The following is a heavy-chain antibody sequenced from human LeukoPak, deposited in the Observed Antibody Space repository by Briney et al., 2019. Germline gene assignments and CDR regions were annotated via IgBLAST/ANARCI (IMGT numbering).Heavy chain of an antibody. Sequence: PSETLSLTCTVSGGSTSSSTYYWGWIRQPPGRGLEWIGSIYYSGSPYHNPSLKSRVTMSVDTSKNQFSLKLSSVTAADTAVYFCARHLTHGNDYFYYGMDVWGQGTTVTVTS. CDR1: GGSTSSSTYY. V-gene: IGHV4-39*01. CDR3: ARHLTHGNDYFYYGMDV. D-gene: IGHD5-24*01. CDR2: IYYSGSP. J-gene: IGHJ6*02.